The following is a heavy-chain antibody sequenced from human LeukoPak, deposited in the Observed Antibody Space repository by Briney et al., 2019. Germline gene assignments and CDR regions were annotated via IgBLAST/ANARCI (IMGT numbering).Heavy chain of an antibody. CDR2: ISYDGSNK. D-gene: IGHD1-14*01. CDR1: GFTFSSYG. Sequence: PGRSLRLSCAASGFTFSSYGMHWVRQAPGKGLEWVAVISYDGSNKYYADSVKGRFTISRDNSKNTLYLQMNSLRAEDTAVYYCAKDYAGMAHYYYYYMDVWGKGTTVTVSS. J-gene: IGHJ6*03. V-gene: IGHV3-30*18. CDR3: AKDYAGMAHYYYYYMDV.